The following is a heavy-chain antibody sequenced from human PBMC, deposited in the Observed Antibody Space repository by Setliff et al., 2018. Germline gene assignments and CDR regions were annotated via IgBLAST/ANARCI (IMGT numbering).Heavy chain of an antibody. CDR2: IYIGGSA. V-gene: IGHV4-61*05. CDR3: ARSFSRREKFLLDY. CDR1: GGSISSSSYY. J-gene: IGHJ4*02. Sequence: SETLSLTCTVSGGSISSSSYYWGWIRQPPGKGLEWIGHIYIGGSANYNPSLKSRVTMSIDTSKNQFSLKVSSVTAADTAVYYCARSFSRREKFLLDYWGQGALVTVSS.